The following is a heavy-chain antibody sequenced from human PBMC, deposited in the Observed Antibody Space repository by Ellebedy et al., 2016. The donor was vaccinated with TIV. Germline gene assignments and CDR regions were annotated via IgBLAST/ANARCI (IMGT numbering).Heavy chain of an antibody. J-gene: IGHJ4*02. CDR2: ISNTGSRT. V-gene: IGHV3-23*01. CDR3: ASSRYHYYLGNTIFVY. CDR1: GFSFNSYA. Sequence: GESLKISCAASGFSFNSYAMSWVRQAPGKGLEWVSTISNTGSRTYYADSVEGRFIISRDNSKNTLYLQMNSLRAEDTAVYYCASSRYHYYLGNTIFVYWGLGTLVTVSS. D-gene: IGHD3-10*01.